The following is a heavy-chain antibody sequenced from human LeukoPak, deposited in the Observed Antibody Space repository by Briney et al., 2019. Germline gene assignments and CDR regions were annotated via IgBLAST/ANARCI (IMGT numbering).Heavy chain of an antibody. J-gene: IGHJ4*02. Sequence: ASVKVSCKASGYTFTGYYMHWVRQAPGQGLEWMGWINPNSGGTNYAQKFQGRVTMTRDTSISTAYMELSRLRSDDTAVYYCARGPEADDNLYYFDYWGQGTLVTVSS. CDR2: INPNSGGT. V-gene: IGHV1-2*02. D-gene: IGHD1-14*01. CDR3: ARGPEADDNLYYFDY. CDR1: GYTFTGYY.